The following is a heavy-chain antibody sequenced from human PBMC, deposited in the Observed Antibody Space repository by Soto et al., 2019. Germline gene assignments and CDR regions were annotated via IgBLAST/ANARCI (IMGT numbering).Heavy chain of an antibody. CDR2: ISGSGFKK. J-gene: IGHJ5*02. Sequence: GGSLRLSCAASGFIFENFGLSWVRQAPGKGLEWISSISGSGFKKYYADSVKGRFTISRDNSKSTVYLELNNLSAEDTAVYHCAKNQGVELVPLATVDWFDPWGQGSVVTVSS. V-gene: IGHV3-23*01. CDR1: GFIFENFG. CDR3: AKNQGVELVPLATVDWFDP. D-gene: IGHD1-1*01.